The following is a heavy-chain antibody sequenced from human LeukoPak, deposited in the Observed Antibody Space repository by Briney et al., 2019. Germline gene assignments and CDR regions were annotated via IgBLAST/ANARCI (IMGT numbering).Heavy chain of an antibody. CDR2: ISNNGGTT. J-gene: IGHJ4*02. V-gene: IGHV3-64*01. D-gene: IGHD3-10*01. Sequence: SGGSLRLSCAASGFTFSSYAMHWVRQAPGKGLEYVSAISNNGGTTYYANSVRGRFTISRDNSKNTLYLQMGSLRAEDKAVYYCARVTGSGSYYDYWGQGTLVTVSS. CDR3: ARVTGSGSYYDY. CDR1: GFTFSSYA.